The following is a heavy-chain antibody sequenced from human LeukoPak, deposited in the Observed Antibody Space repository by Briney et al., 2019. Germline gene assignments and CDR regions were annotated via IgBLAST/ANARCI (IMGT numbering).Heavy chain of an antibody. CDR2: ISGSSSDV. Sequence: GGSLRLSCAASGFLFSDSYMTWIRQAPGKGLELLSYISGSSSDVNYIDSVRGRFTISRDNAKNSLYLHMNSLTVEDTAVYYCSRDPRHNDFWGQGTLVTASS. V-gene: IGHV3-11*01. CDR1: GFLFSDSY. J-gene: IGHJ4*02. CDR3: SRDPRHNDF.